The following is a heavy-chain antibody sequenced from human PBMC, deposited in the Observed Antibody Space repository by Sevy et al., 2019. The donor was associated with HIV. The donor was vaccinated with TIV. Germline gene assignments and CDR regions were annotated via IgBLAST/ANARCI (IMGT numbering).Heavy chain of an antibody. CDR1: GFTFSSYS. J-gene: IGHJ4*02. V-gene: IGHV3-21*01. Sequence: GGSLRLSCAASGFTFSSYSMNWVRQAPGKGLEWVSSISSSSSYIYYADSVKGRFTISRDNAKNSLYLQMNSLRAEDTAVYYCARGKKTWKQLDSWGQRTLVTVSS. CDR2: ISSSSSYI. D-gene: IGHD5-18*01. CDR3: ARGKKTWKQLDS.